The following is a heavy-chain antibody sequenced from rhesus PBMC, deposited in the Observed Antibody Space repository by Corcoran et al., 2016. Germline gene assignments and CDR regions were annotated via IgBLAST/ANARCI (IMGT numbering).Heavy chain of an antibody. V-gene: IGHV4-169*01. Sequence: QLQLQESGPGLVKPSETLSVTCAVSGGSISSSYWSWIRQAPGPGLEWIGYIYGSGSSTNYNPSRKSRVTLSVDTSKNQFSLKLSSVTAADTAVYYCVRIGGARKYNSLDVWGRGVLVTVSS. CDR2: IYGSGSST. CDR3: VRIGGARKYNSLDV. J-gene: IGHJ5-2*02. D-gene: IGHD1-44*02. CDR1: GGSISSSY.